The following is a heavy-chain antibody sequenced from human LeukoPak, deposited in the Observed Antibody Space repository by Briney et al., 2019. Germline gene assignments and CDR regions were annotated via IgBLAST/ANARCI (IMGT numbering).Heavy chain of an antibody. Sequence: GESLKISCKGSGYSFTSYWIGWVRQMPRKGLEWMGIIYPGDSDTRYSPSFQGQVTISADKSISTAYLQWSSLKASDTAMYYCARIRTSGGAISRSYMDVWGKGTTVTISS. CDR2: IYPGDSDT. V-gene: IGHV5-51*01. CDR3: ARIRTSGGAISRSYMDV. CDR1: GYSFTSYW. D-gene: IGHD3-16*02. J-gene: IGHJ6*03.